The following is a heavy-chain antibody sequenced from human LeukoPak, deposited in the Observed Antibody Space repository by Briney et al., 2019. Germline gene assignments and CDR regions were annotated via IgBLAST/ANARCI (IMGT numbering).Heavy chain of an antibody. CDR2: IIPILGTA. CDR3: ARGGQLGEYYYGMDV. V-gene: IGHV1-69*08. Sequence: SVKVSCKASGGTFSSYTISWVRQAPGQGLEWMGRIIPILGTANYAQKFQGRVMITADKSTSTAYMELSSLRSEDTAVYYCARGGQLGEYYYGMDVWGQGTTVTVSS. J-gene: IGHJ6*02. CDR1: GGTFSSYT. D-gene: IGHD3-10*01.